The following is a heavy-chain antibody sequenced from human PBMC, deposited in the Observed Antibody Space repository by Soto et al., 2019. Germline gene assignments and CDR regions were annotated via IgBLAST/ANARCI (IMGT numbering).Heavy chain of an antibody. CDR3: ARDGPGVVAAYDAFDI. CDR2: IIPILGIA. J-gene: IGHJ3*02. Sequence: SVKVSCKASGGTFSSYTISWVRQAPGQGLEWMGRIIPILGIANYAQKFQGRVTITADKSTSTAYMELSSLRSEDTAVYYCARDGPGVVAAYDAFDIWGQGTMVTVSS. V-gene: IGHV1-69*04. D-gene: IGHD2-15*01. CDR1: GGTFSSYT.